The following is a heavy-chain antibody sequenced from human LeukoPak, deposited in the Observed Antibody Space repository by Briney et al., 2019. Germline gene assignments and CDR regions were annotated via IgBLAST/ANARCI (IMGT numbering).Heavy chain of an antibody. CDR3: ARAVIVYDDAFDI. V-gene: IGHV1-2*02. CDR2: INPNSGGT. Sequence: ASVKVSCKASGYTFTGYYMHWVRQAPGQGLEWMGWINPNSGGTNYAQKFQGRVTMTRDTSISTAYMELSRLRSDDTAVYYCARAVIVYDDAFDIWGQGTMVTVSS. D-gene: IGHD5/OR15-5a*01. J-gene: IGHJ3*02. CDR1: GYTFTGYY.